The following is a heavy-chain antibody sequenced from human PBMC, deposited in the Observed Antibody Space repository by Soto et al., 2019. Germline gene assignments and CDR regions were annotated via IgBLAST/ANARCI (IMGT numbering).Heavy chain of an antibody. CDR1: GFTFSSYA. D-gene: IGHD6-19*01. CDR3: AKVGGWYPYYYGMDV. V-gene: IGHV3-23*01. Sequence: EVQLLESGGGLVQPGGSLRLSCAASGFTFSSYAMSWVRQAPGKGLEWVSAISGSGGSTYYADSVKARFTISRDNSKNTLYLQMNSLRAEDTAVYYCAKVGGWYPYYYGMDVWGQGTTVTVSS. J-gene: IGHJ6*02. CDR2: ISGSGGST.